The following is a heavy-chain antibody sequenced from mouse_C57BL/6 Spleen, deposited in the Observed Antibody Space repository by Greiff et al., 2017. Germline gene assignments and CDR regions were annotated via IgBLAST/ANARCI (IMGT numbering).Heavy chain of an antibody. CDR1: GFTFSDYG. V-gene: IGHV5-17*01. J-gene: IGHJ4*01. Sequence: EVKLVESGGGLVKPGGSLKLSCAASGFTFSDYGMHWVRQAPEKGLEWVAYISSGSSTIYYADTVKGRFTISRDNAKNTLFLQMTSLRSEDTAMYYWERGLYYYGSSYDAMDYWGQGTSVTVSS. CDR2: ISSGSSTI. D-gene: IGHD1-1*01. CDR3: ERGLYYYGSSYDAMDY.